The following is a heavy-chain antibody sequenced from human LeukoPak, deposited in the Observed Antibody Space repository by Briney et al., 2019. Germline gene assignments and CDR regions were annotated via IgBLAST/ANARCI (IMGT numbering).Heavy chain of an antibody. CDR3: AREGSDY. V-gene: IGHV1-8*03. CDR2: MNPNSGNT. J-gene: IGHJ4*02. Sequence: GASVKVSCKASGYTFTSYEINWVRQATGQGLEWMGYMNPNSGNTGYAQKFQGRVTITTNASTSTAYMELSSLRSDDTAVYYCAREGSDYWGQATLVAVSS. CDR1: GYTFTSYE.